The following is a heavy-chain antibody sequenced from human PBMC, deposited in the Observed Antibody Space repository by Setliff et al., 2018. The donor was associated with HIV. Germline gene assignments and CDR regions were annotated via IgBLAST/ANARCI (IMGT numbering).Heavy chain of an antibody. Sequence: ASVKVSCKASGYTFTSYTMHWVRQAPGQRLEWMGWINGGNGNTKYSQKFQGRVTITRDTSASTAYMQMNSLRAEDTAVYYCARTTRPSGYNYALDYWGQGTLVTVSS. CDR1: GYTFTSYT. CDR2: INGGNGNT. CDR3: ARTTRPSGYNYALDY. D-gene: IGHD5-18*01. J-gene: IGHJ4*02. V-gene: IGHV1-3*01.